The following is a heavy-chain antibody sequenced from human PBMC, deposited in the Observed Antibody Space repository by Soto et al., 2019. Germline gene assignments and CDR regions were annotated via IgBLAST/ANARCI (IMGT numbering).Heavy chain of an antibody. CDR3: ARLGYCSSTSRPPGYYYMDV. J-gene: IGHJ6*03. CDR1: VSTFTSYD. CDR2: MNPNSGNT. V-gene: IGHV1-8*01. Sequence: ASVKVSCKASVSTFTSYDINWVRQATGQGLEWMGWMNPNSGNTGYAQKFQGRVTMTRNTSISTAYMELSSLRSEDTAVYYCARLGYCSSTSRPPGYYYMDVWGKGTTVTVSS. D-gene: IGHD2-2*01.